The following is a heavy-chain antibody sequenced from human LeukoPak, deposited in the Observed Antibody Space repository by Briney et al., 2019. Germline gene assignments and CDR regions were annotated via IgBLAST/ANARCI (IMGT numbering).Heavy chain of an antibody. D-gene: IGHD3-3*01. Sequence: SETLSLTCAVYGGSFSGYYWSWLRQPPGKGLEWIGEINHSGSTNYNPSLKSRVTISVDTSQNQFSLKLSCVTAADTAVYYCARGVGGITIFGVVTRNWFDPWGEGTLVTVSS. J-gene: IGHJ5*02. V-gene: IGHV4-34*01. CDR3: ARGVGGITIFGVVTRNWFDP. CDR1: GGSFSGYY. CDR2: INHSGST.